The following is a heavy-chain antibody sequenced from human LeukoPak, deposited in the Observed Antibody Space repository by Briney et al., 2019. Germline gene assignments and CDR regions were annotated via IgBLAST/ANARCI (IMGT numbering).Heavy chain of an antibody. V-gene: IGHV3-23*01. CDR2: INDRGSTT. J-gene: IGHJ6*03. CDR3: AKSGLHGYNYYYLDV. CDR1: GFTLSSYA. D-gene: IGHD2-15*01. Sequence: LTGGSLRLSCAASGFTLSSYAMSWVRRAPGKGLEYVSAINDRGSTTYCADSVKGRLTISRDNSENTLYLQMNSLRAEDTAIYYCAKSGLHGYNYYYLDVWGKGTPVTVSS.